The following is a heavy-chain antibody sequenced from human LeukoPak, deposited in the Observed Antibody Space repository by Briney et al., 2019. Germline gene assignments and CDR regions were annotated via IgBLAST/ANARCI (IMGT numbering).Heavy chain of an antibody. J-gene: IGHJ5*02. Sequence: YISSSGSTIYYADSVKGRFTISRDNTKNSLYLQMNSLRAEDTAVYYCARGGYSYGFVDPWGQGTLVTVSS. CDR2: ISSSGSTI. V-gene: IGHV3-11*01. CDR3: ARGGYSYGFVDP. D-gene: IGHD5-18*01.